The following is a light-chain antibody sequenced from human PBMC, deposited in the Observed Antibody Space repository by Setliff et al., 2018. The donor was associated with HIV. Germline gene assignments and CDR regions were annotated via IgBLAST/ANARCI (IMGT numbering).Light chain of an antibody. CDR2: EVS. V-gene: IGLV2-14*01. CDR1: SSDVGTYNY. Sequence: QCALTQPASVSGSPGQSITISCTGTSSDVGTYNYVSWYQQHPGKAPKLMIYEVSNRPSGVSNRFSGSKSGNTASLTISGLQAEDEADYYCSSYTSNNLYVFGTVTKVTV. J-gene: IGLJ1*01. CDR3: SSYTSNNLYV.